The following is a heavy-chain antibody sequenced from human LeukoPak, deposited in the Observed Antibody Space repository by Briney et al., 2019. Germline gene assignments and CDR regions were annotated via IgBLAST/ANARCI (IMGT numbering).Heavy chain of an antibody. CDR3: ARGGYSGYDSP. CDR1: GGSFSGYY. J-gene: IGHJ5*02. D-gene: IGHD5-12*01. Sequence: SETLSLTCAVYGGSFSGYYWSWIRQPPGKGLEWIGYIYYSGSTNYNPSLKSRVTISVDTSKNQFSLKLSSVTAADTAVYYCARGGYSGYDSPWGQGTLVTVSS. V-gene: IGHV4-59*01. CDR2: IYYSGST.